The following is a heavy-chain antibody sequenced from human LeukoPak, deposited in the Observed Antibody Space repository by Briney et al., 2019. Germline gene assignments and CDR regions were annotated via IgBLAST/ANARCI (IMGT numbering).Heavy chain of an antibody. CDR3: AREFGHCYGDNCFYFFDT. Sequence: ASVKVSCKASGYTLTNYNISWVRQAPGQGLEWMGWINTYKGDTLYTQKLQGRVTMTADTSTNTAYMELRSLRFDDTAVYYCAREFGHCYGDNCFYFFDTWGQGFRVTVSS. D-gene: IGHD4-23*01. V-gene: IGHV1-18*01. J-gene: IGHJ4*02. CDR2: INTYKGDT. CDR1: GYTLTNYN.